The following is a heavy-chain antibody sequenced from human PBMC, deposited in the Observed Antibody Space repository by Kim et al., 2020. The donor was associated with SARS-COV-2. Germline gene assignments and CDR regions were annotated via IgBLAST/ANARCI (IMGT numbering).Heavy chain of an antibody. V-gene: IGHV3-33*01. CDR2: IWYDGSRK. J-gene: IGHJ6*02. Sequence: GGSLRLSCAASGLTFSNYGMHWVRQAPGKGLEWVAIIWYDGSRKKYADSVKGRFTISRDNSKSTLYLEMDSLRAEDTATYYCARSGGHYYSGPYYYNYYGLDVWGQGTTVTVSS. CDR1: GLTFSNYG. CDR3: ARSGGHYYSGPYYYNYYGLDV. D-gene: IGHD2-15*01.